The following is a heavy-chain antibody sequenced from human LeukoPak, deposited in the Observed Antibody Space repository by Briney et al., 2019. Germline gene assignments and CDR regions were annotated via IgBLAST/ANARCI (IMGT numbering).Heavy chain of an antibody. Sequence: SETLSLTCTVSGGSISSYYWSWIRQPAGKGLEWIGRIYTSGSTNYNPSLKSRVTMSVDTSKNQFSLKLSSVTAADTAVYYCARDITIFGVGGQTFDPWGRGTLVTVSS. CDR2: IYTSGST. V-gene: IGHV4-4*07. CDR3: ARDITIFGVGGQTFDP. J-gene: IGHJ5*02. D-gene: IGHD3-3*01. CDR1: GGSISSYY.